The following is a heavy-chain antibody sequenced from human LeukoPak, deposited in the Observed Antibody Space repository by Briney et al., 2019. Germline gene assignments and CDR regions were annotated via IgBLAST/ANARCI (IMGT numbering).Heavy chain of an antibody. CDR2: INHSGST. Sequence: SETLSLTCAVYGGSFSGYYWSWIRQPPGKGLEWIGEINHSGSTNYNPSLKSRVTISVDTSKNQFSLKLSSVTAADTAVYYCASLKTTYAAAAAFDIWGQGTMVTVSS. CDR1: GGSFSGYY. CDR3: ASLKTTYAAAAAFDI. V-gene: IGHV4-34*01. D-gene: IGHD6-13*01. J-gene: IGHJ3*02.